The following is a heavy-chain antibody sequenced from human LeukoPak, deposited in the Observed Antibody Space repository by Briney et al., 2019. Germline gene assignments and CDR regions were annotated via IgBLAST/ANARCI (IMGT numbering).Heavy chain of an antibody. CDR1: GYSFTNYW. D-gene: IGHD6-19*01. V-gene: IGHV5-51*01. Sequence: GESLKISCKGSGYSFTNYWIGWVRQMPGKGLEWMGIILPADSETRHSPSFQGQVTISADKSISTAYLQWSSLKASDTAMYYCASSTIAVAGTGGFDHWGQGTLVTVSS. CDR2: ILPADSET. J-gene: IGHJ4*02. CDR3: ASSTIAVAGTGGFDH.